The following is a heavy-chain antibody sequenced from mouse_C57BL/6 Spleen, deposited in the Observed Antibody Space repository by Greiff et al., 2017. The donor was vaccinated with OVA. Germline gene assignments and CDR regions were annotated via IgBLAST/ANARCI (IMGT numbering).Heavy chain of an antibody. CDR2: ISDGGSYT. Sequence: DVHLVESGGGLVKPGGSLKLSCAASGFTFSSYAMSWVRQTPDKRLEWVATISDGGSYTYYPDNVKGRFTISRDNAKNNLYLQMSHLKSEDTAMYYCARGGITTVVPYWYFDVWGTGTTVTVSS. J-gene: IGHJ1*03. CDR3: ARGGITTVVPYWYFDV. CDR1: GFTFSSYA. D-gene: IGHD1-1*01. V-gene: IGHV5-4*01.